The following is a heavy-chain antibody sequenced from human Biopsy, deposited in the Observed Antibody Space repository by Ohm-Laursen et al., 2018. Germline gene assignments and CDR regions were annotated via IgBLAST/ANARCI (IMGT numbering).Heavy chain of an antibody. D-gene: IGHD2-15*01. CDR1: GFTFNAYW. Sequence: SLRLSCTASGFTFNAYWMYWVRQDPGKGLVWVSHIKSVGSWTNYADSVKGRFTISRDNAKNTLYLQMNSLRAEDTAVYYCVSFLKDLNMAVWGQGTTVTVSS. J-gene: IGHJ6*02. V-gene: IGHV3-74*01. CDR2: IKSVGSWT. CDR3: VSFLKDLNMAV.